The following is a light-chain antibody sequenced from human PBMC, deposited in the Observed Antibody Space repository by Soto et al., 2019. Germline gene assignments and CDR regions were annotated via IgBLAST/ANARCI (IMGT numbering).Light chain of an antibody. Sequence: QPVLTQSSSASASLGSSVKLTCTLSSGHSSFIIAWHQQQPGKAPRYLMKLEGSGNYNKGSGVPDRFSGSSSGADRYLTISNLQFEDEADYYCETWDSDTVVFGGSTQLTVL. J-gene: IGLJ7*01. CDR3: ETWDSDTVV. CDR2: LEGSGNY. V-gene: IGLV4-60*02. CDR1: SGHSSFI.